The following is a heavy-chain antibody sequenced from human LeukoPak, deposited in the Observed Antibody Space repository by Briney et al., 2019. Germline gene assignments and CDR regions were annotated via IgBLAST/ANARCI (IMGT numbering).Heavy chain of an antibody. J-gene: IGHJ4*02. Sequence: SETLSLTCTVSGDSISSYYWNWVRQPPGKGLEWIGYIYYSGSTNCNPSLKSQVTISIDTSKNQFSLKLRSVTAADTAVYYCAREVPIVRGLRWDYWGQGTLVTVSS. CDR2: IYYSGST. CDR3: AREVPIVRGLRWDY. D-gene: IGHD3-10*01. CDR1: GDSISSYY. V-gene: IGHV4-59*01.